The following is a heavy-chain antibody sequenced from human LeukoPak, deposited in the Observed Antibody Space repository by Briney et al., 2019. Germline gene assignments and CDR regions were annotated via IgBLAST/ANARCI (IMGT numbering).Heavy chain of an antibody. CDR2: ISAYNGNT. Sequence: GASVKVSCRASGDTFTSYGSSWGRQAPGEGLEWRGWISAYNGNTNNAQKLQGRVTMTTDPSTSTAYMEPRSLRSDDPAVYYCARGRIAVAGIGDYRGQGNLVTVSS. CDR3: ARGRIAVAGIGDY. J-gene: IGHJ4*02. D-gene: IGHD6-19*01. V-gene: IGHV1-18*01. CDR1: GDTFTSYG.